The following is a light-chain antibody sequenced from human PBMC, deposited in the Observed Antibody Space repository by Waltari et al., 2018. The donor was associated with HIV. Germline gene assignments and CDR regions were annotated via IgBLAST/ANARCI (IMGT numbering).Light chain of an antibody. J-gene: IGLJ2*01. CDR3: CSYAGIYTYVK. V-gene: IGLV2-11*01. CDR1: SSAVGGYNY. Sequence: QSALTQPRSVSGSPGQSVSISCTGTSSAVGGYNYFSWYPQHPDKAPKLMIYDVSQRPSGVPDRFSGSKSGNTASLTISGLQAEDEADYYCCSYAGIYTYVKFGGGTKLTVL. CDR2: DVS.